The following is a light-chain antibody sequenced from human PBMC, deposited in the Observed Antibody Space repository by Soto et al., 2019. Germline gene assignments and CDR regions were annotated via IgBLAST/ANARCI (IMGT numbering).Light chain of an antibody. CDR1: QYISSH. CDR2: AAS. V-gene: IGKV1-9*01. J-gene: IGKJ2*01. CDR3: QQVNGYQHT. Sequence: DVPLTQSPTFLSASVGDRDTITCRASQYISSHLAWYQQIPGKGPKLLIYAASTLQGGVPSRFSGSGSGTDFTLAISSLQPEDFATYYCQQVNGYQHTFGQGTKLEIK.